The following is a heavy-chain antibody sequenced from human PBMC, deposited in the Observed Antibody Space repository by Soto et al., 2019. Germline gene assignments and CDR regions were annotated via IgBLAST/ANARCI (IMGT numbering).Heavy chain of an antibody. D-gene: IGHD1-26*01. CDR3: ATVSGSGSYYFDY. CDR1: GFTFSDHY. CDR2: TRNKANSYTT. J-gene: IGHJ4*02. V-gene: IGHV3-72*01. Sequence: EVQLVESGGGLVQPGGSLRLSCAASGFTFSDHYMDWVRQAPGKGLEWVGRTRNKANSYTTEYAASGKGRFTISRDDSKNSLYLQMNSLKTEDTAVYYCATVSGSGSYYFDYWGQGTLVTVSS.